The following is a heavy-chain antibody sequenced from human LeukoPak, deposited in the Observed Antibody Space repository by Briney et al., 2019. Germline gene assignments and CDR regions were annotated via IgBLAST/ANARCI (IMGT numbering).Heavy chain of an antibody. J-gene: IGHJ4*02. Sequence: GGSLRLSCAASGFTFSDYYMSWIRQAPGKGLEWVSYISSSSSYTNYADSVKGRFTISRDNAKNSLYLQMNSLRAEDTAVYYCARTAAAGLYYFDYWGQGTLVTVSS. V-gene: IGHV3-11*06. CDR1: GFTFSDYY. CDR3: ARTAAAGLYYFDY. CDR2: ISSSSSYT. D-gene: IGHD6-13*01.